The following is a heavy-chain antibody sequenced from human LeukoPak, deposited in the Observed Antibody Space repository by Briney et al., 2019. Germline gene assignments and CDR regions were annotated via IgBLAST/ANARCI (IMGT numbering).Heavy chain of an antibody. Sequence: PGGSLRLSCAASGFTFSSYAMSWVRQAPGKGLEWVAVISYDGSNKYYADSVKGRFTISRDNSKNTLYLQMNSLRAEDTAVYYCARDDVDIVVVPAAIFGVVVYWGQGTLVTVSS. D-gene: IGHD2-2*03. V-gene: IGHV3-30*04. CDR2: ISYDGSNK. J-gene: IGHJ4*02. CDR1: GFTFSSYA. CDR3: ARDDVDIVVVPAAIFGVVVY.